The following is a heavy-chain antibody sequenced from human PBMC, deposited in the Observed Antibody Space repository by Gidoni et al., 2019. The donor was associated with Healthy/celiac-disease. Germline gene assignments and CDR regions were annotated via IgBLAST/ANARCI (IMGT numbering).Heavy chain of an antibody. CDR2: IGTAGDT. CDR3: ARGGGIAVAGVVWFDP. CDR1: GFTVSSYD. Sequence: EVQLVESGGGVVQAGGSLRRSCAASGFTVSSYDMHWVRQATGKGLAWVSAIGTAGDTYYPGSVQGRFTISRENSKNALYLQMNSLRAGDTAVYYCARGGGIAVAGVVWFDPWGQGTLVTVSS. J-gene: IGHJ5*02. V-gene: IGHV3-13*01. D-gene: IGHD6-19*01.